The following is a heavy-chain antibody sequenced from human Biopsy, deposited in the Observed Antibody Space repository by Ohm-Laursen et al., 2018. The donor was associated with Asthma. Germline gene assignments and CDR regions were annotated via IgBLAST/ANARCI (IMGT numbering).Heavy chain of an antibody. V-gene: IGHV1-18*01. CDR3: ARAVDYSHYYGIDV. J-gene: IGHJ6*02. D-gene: IGHD3-10*01. Sequence: SSVKVSCKGSGYTFNSVGITWVRQAPGQGLEWMGWISVYNGNTKVAQKLQDRVTMITDTSTSTAYMELRSLRSDDTAVYFCARAVDYSHYYGIDVWGQGTTVTVSS. CDR1: GYTFNSVG. CDR2: ISVYNGNT.